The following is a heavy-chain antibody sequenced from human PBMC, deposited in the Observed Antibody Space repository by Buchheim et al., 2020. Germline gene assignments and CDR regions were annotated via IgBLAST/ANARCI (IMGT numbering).Heavy chain of an antibody. J-gene: IGHJ4*02. CDR1: GFTFSDYY. Sequence: QVQLVEFGGALVKPGGSLRLSCAASGFTFSDYYMSWIRQAPGKGLEWVSYISDSSSYISYAASVKGRFTISRDKQKKSLFLQMDSMRVDDTAVYYCARGYYFDSRSLDYWGQGTL. D-gene: IGHD3-22*01. CDR2: ISDSSSYI. V-gene: IGHV3-11*06. CDR3: ARGYYFDSRSLDY.